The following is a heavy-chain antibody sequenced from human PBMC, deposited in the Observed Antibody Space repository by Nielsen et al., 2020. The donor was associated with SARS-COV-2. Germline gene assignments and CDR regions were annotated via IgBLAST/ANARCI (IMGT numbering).Heavy chain of an antibody. Sequence: ASVKVSCKASGYTFTSYYMHWVRQAPGQGLEWMGIINPSGGSTSYAQKFQGRVTMTRDTSTSTVYMELSSLRSEDTAVYYCAKDAAAGYFDYWGQGTLVTVSS. V-gene: IGHV1-46*01. D-gene: IGHD6-13*01. J-gene: IGHJ4*02. CDR2: INPSGGST. CDR1: GYTFTSYY. CDR3: AKDAAAGYFDY.